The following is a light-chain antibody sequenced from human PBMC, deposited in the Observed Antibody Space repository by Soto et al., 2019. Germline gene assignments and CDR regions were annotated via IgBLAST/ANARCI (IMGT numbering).Light chain of an antibody. V-gene: IGKV3-20*01. CDR1: QAVNTR. CDR2: LAS. Sequence: EIVLTQSPATLSSFPGDRVTLSCRASQAVNTRLAWYQHKPGQAPRLLIYLASNRAAGVPARFSGSGSGTDFTLTISRLEPEDFAVYYCQQYGSSITFGQGTRLEI. CDR3: QQYGSSIT. J-gene: IGKJ5*01.